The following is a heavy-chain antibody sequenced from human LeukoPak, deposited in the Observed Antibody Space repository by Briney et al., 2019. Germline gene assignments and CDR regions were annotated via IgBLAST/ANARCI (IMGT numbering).Heavy chain of an antibody. D-gene: IGHD4-23*01. Sequence: GGSLRLSCAASGFNFASNWMHWVRQTPGKGLKWVSRINSGGSATSYADSVEGRFTFSRDNAKNTLYLQMNSLRAEDTAVYYCARGRPHGNDYWGQGTLVTVSS. V-gene: IGHV3-74*01. J-gene: IGHJ4*02. CDR1: GFNFASNW. CDR2: INSGGSAT. CDR3: ARGRPHGNDY.